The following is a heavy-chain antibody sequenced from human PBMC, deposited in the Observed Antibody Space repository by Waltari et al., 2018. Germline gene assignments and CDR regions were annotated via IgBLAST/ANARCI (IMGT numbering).Heavy chain of an antibody. CDR2: MYTSATT. Sequence: QVQLQESGPGLVKPSETLSLTCTVPGGSISSYYWNWFRQPAGKGLEWIGRMYTSATTNYRPSLKSRITVSVDTSKNQLSLKLSSVTAADTAIYYCARGTFREGFDFWGQGTLVTVSS. CDR3: ARGTFREGFDF. CDR1: GGSISSYY. D-gene: IGHD1-7*01. V-gene: IGHV4-4*07. J-gene: IGHJ4*02.